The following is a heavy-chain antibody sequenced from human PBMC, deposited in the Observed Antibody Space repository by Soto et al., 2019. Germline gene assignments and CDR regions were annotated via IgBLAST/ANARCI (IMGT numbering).Heavy chain of an antibody. CDR1: GGSISSYY. D-gene: IGHD3-22*01. V-gene: IGHV4-59*01. CDR2: IYYGGGT. J-gene: IGHJ4*02. Sequence: SSETLSLTCTVSGGSISSYYWNRIRQPPGKGLEWIGDIYYGGGTNYNPSLKSRVTLSVDTSKNQFSLKLSSVTAADTAVYYCASQYYYDSSGSQTFDYWGQGTQVTVSS. CDR3: ASQYYYDSSGSQTFDY.